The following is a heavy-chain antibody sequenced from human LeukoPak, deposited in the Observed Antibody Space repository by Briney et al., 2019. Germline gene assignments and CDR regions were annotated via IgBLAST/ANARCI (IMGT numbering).Heavy chain of an antibody. CDR1: GGSVSSGSYY. CDR2: IYYSGST. CDR3: ARANYFDY. V-gene: IGHV4-61*01. J-gene: IGHJ4*02. Sequence: SETLSLTCTVSGGSVSSGSYYWSWIRQPPGKRLEWIASIYYSGSTTYNPSLKSRVTISVDTSKNRFSLQLSSVTAADTAVYYCARANYFDYWGQGTLVTVSS.